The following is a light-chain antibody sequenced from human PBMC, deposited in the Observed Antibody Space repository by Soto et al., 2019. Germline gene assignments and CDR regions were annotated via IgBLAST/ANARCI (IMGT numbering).Light chain of an antibody. CDR1: QSVGDNY. CDR3: QHYGSSPPFT. J-gene: IGKJ3*01. V-gene: IGKV3-20*01. CDR2: GAS. Sequence: EIVLTQSPGTLSLSPGERVTLSCRASQSVGDNYLAWYRQKPGQAPRILIYGASHRATGIPDRFSGSGSGTDFTLAISRLEPEDFAVYYCQHYGSSPPFTFGPGTKVEFK.